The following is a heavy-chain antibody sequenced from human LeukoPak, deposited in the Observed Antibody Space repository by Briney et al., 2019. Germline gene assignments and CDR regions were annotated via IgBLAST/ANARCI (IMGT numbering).Heavy chain of an antibody. Sequence: QSGGSLRLSCAASGFIFRNYAMRWVRQAPGKGLEWVSAINGGGGDRFYADSVKGRFTISRDNSKNTLYLQMNSLRADDTAVYYCAKALYGDYGRFDYWGQGTLVTVSS. D-gene: IGHD4-17*01. CDR1: GFIFRNYA. V-gene: IGHV3-23*01. CDR2: INGGGGDR. CDR3: AKALYGDYGRFDY. J-gene: IGHJ4*02.